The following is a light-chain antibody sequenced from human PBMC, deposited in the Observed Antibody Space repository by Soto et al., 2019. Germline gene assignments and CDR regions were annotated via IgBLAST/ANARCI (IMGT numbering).Light chain of an antibody. CDR2: RAS. J-gene: IGKJ1*01. CDR1: QSISSW. V-gene: IGKV1-5*03. Sequence: DIQMTQSPSTLSASVGDRVTITCRSSQSISSWLAWYQQKPGKAPKLLIYRASSLESGVPSRFRGSGSGTEFTLTISSLQPDDCATYYCQQYNSYPWTFGQGTKGEIK. CDR3: QQYNSYPWT.